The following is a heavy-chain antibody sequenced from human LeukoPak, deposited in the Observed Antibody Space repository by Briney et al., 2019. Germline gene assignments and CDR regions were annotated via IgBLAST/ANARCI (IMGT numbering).Heavy chain of an antibody. CDR1: GYTLTELS. Sequence: VASVKVSCKVSGYTLTELSMHWVRQAPGKGLEWMGGFDPEDGETIYAQKFQGRVTMTEDTSTDTAYMELSSLRSEDMAVYCATDAWYCSSTSCFDYWGQGTLVTVSS. V-gene: IGHV1-24*01. J-gene: IGHJ4*02. D-gene: IGHD2-2*01. CDR2: FDPEDGET. CDR3: ATDAWYCSSTSCFDY.